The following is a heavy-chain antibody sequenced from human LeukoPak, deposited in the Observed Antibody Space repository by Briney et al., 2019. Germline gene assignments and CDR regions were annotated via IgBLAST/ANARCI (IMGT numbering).Heavy chain of an antibody. CDR1: GFTFSSYW. Sequence: GGSLRLSCAASGFTFSSYWMHWVRQAPGKGLVWVSRINSDGSSTSYADSVKGRFTISRDNAKNTLYLQMNSLRVEDTAVYYCAREVGKRDFDYWGQGTLVTVSS. CDR3: AREVGKRDFDY. V-gene: IGHV3-74*01. J-gene: IGHJ4*02. D-gene: IGHD1-26*01. CDR2: INSDGSST.